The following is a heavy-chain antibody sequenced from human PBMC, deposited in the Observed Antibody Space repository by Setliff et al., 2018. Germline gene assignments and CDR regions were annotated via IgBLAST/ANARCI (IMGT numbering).Heavy chain of an antibody. D-gene: IGHD3-9*01. CDR1: GDSINLYY. Sequence: SETLSLTCSVSGDSINLYYWTWVRQPPGKGLEWIGTIYYSGTTYYNPSLESRITMSVDTSNNRFSLKLTSVTAADTAVYYCARHPTGFPNWFDVWGQGTLVTVSS. J-gene: IGHJ5*02. CDR3: ARHPTGFPNWFDV. CDR2: IYYSGTT. V-gene: IGHV4-59*04.